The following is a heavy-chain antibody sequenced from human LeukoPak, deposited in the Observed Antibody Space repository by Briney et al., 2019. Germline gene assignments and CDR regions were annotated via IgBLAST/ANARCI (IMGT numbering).Heavy chain of an antibody. J-gene: IGHJ6*03. CDR3: ATDLDSSYYYYYMGV. D-gene: IGHD2/OR15-2a*01. V-gene: IGHV3-23*01. CDR1: GFTFSSYA. Sequence: GGSLRLSCPASGFTFSSYAMSWVRQAPGKGLEWVSAISGSGGSTYYADSVKGRFTISRDNSKNTLYLQMNSLRAEDTAVYYCATDLDSSYYYYYMGVWGKGTTVTVSS. CDR2: ISGSGGST.